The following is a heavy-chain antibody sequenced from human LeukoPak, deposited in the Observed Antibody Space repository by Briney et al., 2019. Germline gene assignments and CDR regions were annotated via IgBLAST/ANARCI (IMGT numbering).Heavy chain of an antibody. J-gene: IGHJ6*02. CDR3: ASGMVDTAMVPLALGYYGMDV. V-gene: IGHV4-34*01. D-gene: IGHD5-18*01. CDR2: INHSGST. CDR1: DGSFSGYY. Sequence: SETLSLTCAVYDGSFSGYYWSWIRQPPGKGLEWIGEINHSGSTNYNPSLKSRVTISVDTSKNQFSLKLSSVTAADTAVYYCASGMVDTAMVPLALGYYGMDVWGQGTTVTVSS.